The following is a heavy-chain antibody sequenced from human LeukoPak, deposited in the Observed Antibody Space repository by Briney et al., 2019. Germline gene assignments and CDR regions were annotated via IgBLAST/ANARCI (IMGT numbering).Heavy chain of an antibody. CDR2: INPNSGGT. CDR1: GYTFTGYY. Sequence: GASVKVSCKASGYTFTGYYMHWVRQAPGQGLEWMGRINPNSGGTNYAQKFQGRVTMTRDTSISTAYMELSRLRSEDTAVYFCARGPIYPKSGDYPNYYFDYWGQGTLVTVSS. CDR3: ARGPIYPKSGDYPNYYFDY. V-gene: IGHV1-2*06. D-gene: IGHD1-26*01. J-gene: IGHJ4*02.